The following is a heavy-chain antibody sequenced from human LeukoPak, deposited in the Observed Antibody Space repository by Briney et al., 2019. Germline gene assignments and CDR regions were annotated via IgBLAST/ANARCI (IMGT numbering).Heavy chain of an antibody. J-gene: IGHJ4*02. Sequence: SQTLSLTCAISGDSVSSNSAAWNWNRQSPSRGLEWLGRTYYRSKWYNDYAVSVKSRITINPDTSKNQFSLQLNSVTPEDTAVYYCARGFDWLSYKIFDYWGQGTLVTVSS. CDR3: ARGFDWLSYKIFDY. CDR2: TYYRSKWYN. CDR1: GDSVSSNSAA. V-gene: IGHV6-1*01. D-gene: IGHD3-9*01.